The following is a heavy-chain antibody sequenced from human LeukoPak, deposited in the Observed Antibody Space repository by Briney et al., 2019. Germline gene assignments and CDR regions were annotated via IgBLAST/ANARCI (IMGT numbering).Heavy chain of an antibody. CDR1: GGSFSGYY. V-gene: IGHV4-34*01. J-gene: IGHJ3*02. CDR3: ARGSRGITMIVVVITTSVGDAFDI. D-gene: IGHD3-22*01. CDR2: NNHSGST. Sequence: SETLSLTCAVYGGSFSGYYWSWIRQPPGKGLEWIGENNHSGSTNYNPSLKSRVTISVDTSKNQFSLKLSSVTAADTAVYYCARGSRGITMIVVVITTSVGDAFDIWGHGTMVTVSS.